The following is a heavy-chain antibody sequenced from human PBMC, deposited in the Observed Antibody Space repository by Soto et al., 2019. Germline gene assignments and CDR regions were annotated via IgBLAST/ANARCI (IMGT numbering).Heavy chain of an antibody. V-gene: IGHV1-18*01. D-gene: IGHD3-3*01. J-gene: IGHJ4*02. CDR2: ISAYNGNT. Sequence: ASVKVSCKATGYTFTSYGIRWVRQAPGQGLEWMGWISAYNGNTNYAQKLQGRVTMTTDTSTSTAYMELRSLRSDDTAVDYCARESGGFWSGYFFGYWGQGTLVTVSS. CDR1: GYTFTSYG. CDR3: ARESGGFWSGYFFGY.